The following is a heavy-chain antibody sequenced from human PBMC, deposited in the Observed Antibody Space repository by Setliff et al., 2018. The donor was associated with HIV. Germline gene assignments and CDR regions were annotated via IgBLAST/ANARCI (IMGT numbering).Heavy chain of an antibody. Sequence: SETLSLTCTVSGDSISSSRSFWGWIRQSPGKGLEWIGSIYFSGSVFYNPSLNSRVIISIDTSRNQFSLKLSPVTGAATAVYYCARVSSVIELQGGDYFDSWGQGLLVTVSS. V-gene: IGHV4-39*07. CDR3: ARVSSVIELQGGDYFDS. CDR2: IYFSGSV. D-gene: IGHD1-7*01. CDR1: GDSISSSRSF. J-gene: IGHJ4*02.